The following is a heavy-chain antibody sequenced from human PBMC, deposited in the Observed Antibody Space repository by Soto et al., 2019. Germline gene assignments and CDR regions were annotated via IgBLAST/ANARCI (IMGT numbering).Heavy chain of an antibody. D-gene: IGHD3-9*01. CDR3: ARGGYDILTGYSGYYYYGMDV. Sequence: PSQTLSLTCAISGDSVSSNSAAWNWIRQSPPRGLEWLGRTYYRSKWYNDYAVSVKSRITINPDTSKNQFSLQLNSVTPEDTAVYYCARGGYDILTGYSGYYYYGMDVWGQGTTVT. V-gene: IGHV6-1*01. CDR1: GDSVSSNSAA. J-gene: IGHJ6*02. CDR2: TYYRSKWYN.